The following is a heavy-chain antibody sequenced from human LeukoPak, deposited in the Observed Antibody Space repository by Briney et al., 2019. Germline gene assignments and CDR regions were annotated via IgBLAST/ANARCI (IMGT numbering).Heavy chain of an antibody. CDR3: AREGWFGELLYYFDC. CDR2: IKHDGSEK. V-gene: IGHV3-7*01. CDR1: GFSLSSDW. Sequence: GGALRLSCAASGFSLSSDWLSWVRQPPGTGVEWGAKIKHDGSEKYYADAVKGRFTISRDNAKNALYLQMNSLRAEDTAVYYCAREGWFGELLYYFDCWGQGTLVTVS. J-gene: IGHJ4*02. D-gene: IGHD3-10*01.